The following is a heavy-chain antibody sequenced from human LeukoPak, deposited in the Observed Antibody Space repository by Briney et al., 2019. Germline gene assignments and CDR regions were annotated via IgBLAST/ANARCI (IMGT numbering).Heavy chain of an antibody. CDR2: INHSGST. D-gene: IGHD3-3*01. CDR1: GGSLSGYY. Sequence: KPSETLSLTCAVCGGSLSGYYWSWIRQPPGKGLEWIGEINHSGSTNYNPSLKSRVTISVDTSKNQFSLKLSSVTAADTAVYYCARGGGITIFGVVISPFDYWGQGTLVTVSS. CDR3: ARGGGITIFGVVISPFDY. J-gene: IGHJ4*02. V-gene: IGHV4-34*01.